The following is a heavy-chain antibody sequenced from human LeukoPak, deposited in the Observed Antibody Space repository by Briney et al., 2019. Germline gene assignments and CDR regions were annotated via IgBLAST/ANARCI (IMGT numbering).Heavy chain of an antibody. J-gene: IGHJ6*03. D-gene: IGHD2-2*01. Sequence: PGGSLRLSCAVSGITLSNYGMSWVRQAPGKGLEWVAGISDSGGSTNYADSVKGRFTISRDNSKNTLYLQMNSLRAEDTAVYYCARDGDIVVVPAGRGPYYYYYYMDVWGKGTTVTVSS. CDR3: ARDGDIVVVPAGRGPYYYYYYMDV. V-gene: IGHV3-23*01. CDR2: ISDSGGST. CDR1: GITLSNYG.